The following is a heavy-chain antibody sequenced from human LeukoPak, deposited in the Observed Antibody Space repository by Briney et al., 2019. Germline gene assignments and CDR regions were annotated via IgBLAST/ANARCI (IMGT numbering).Heavy chain of an antibody. CDR3: AVNLNRGSHDY. J-gene: IGHJ4*02. V-gene: IGHV1-8*01. Sequence: ASVKVSCKASGYTFTNFDIHWVRQATGQGLEWMGGMNPNSGNTVYSQKFQGRVSITRSTSTGTAYMELSSLRSEDTAVYYCAVNLNRGSHDYWGQGTLVTVSS. CDR2: MNPNSGNT. CDR1: GYTFTNFD. D-gene: IGHD2-15*01.